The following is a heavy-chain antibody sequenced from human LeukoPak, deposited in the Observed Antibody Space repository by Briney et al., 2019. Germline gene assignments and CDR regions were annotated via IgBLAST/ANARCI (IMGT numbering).Heavy chain of an antibody. D-gene: IGHD2-2*01. CDR1: GAYIRTYY. J-gene: IGHJ5*02. Sequence: SETLSHTCTVSGAYIRTYYWSWLRQPPGKGLEWIGHIYYTGSTNYNPSLKSRVTMSVDTYKNQFSLKLSSVTAADTAVYYCARGGEAYCSSTSCRPFDPWGQGTLVTVSS. V-gene: IGHV4-59*12. CDR3: ARGGEAYCSSTSCRPFDP. CDR2: IYYTGST.